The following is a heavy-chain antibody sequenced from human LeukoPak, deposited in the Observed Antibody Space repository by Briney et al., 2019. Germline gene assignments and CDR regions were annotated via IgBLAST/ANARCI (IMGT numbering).Heavy chain of an antibody. CDR2: ISGSGGST. CDR1: GFTFSSYA. Sequence: GGSPRLSCAASGFTFSSYAMSWVRQAPGKGLEWVSAISGSGGSTYCADSVKGRFTISRDNSKNTLYLQMNSLRAEDTAVYYCANGGTIFGVVTLLFDYWGQGTLVTVSS. J-gene: IGHJ4*02. CDR3: ANGGTIFGVVTLLFDY. V-gene: IGHV3-23*01. D-gene: IGHD3-3*01.